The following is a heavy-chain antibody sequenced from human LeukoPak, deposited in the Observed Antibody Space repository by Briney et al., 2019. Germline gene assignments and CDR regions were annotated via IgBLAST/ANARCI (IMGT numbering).Heavy chain of an antibody. D-gene: IGHD2-2*01. J-gene: IGHJ5*02. CDR3: GRGIKVPGYCSSTSCSPMFDP. CDR1: GGSISSGGYY. Sequence: SETLSLTCTVSGGSISSGGYYWSWIRQHPGKGLEWIGYIYYSGSTYYNPSLKSRVTISVDTSKNQFSLKLSSVTAADTAVYYCGRGIKVPGYCSSTSCSPMFDPWGQGTLVTVSS. V-gene: IGHV4-31*03. CDR2: IYYSGST.